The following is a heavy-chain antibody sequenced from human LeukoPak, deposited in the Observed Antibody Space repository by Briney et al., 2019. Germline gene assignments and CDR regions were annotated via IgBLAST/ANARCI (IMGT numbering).Heavy chain of an antibody. D-gene: IGHD3-10*01. CDR2: INHSGST. V-gene: IGHV4-34*01. CDR3: ARGRLWPYYYGSGSYYY. J-gene: IGHJ4*02. CDR1: GGSFSGYY. Sequence: SETLSLTCAVYGGSFSGYYWSWIRQPPGKGLEWIGEINHSGSTNYNPSLKSRVTISVDTSKNQFSLKLSSVTAADTAVYYCARGRLWPYYYGSGSYYYWGQGTLVTVSS.